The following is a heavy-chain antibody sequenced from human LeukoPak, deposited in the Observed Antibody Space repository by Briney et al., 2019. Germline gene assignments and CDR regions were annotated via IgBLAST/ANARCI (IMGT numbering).Heavy chain of an antibody. CDR2: IYSGGST. Sequence: GVALRLSCAASGFTVSSNYMSWVRQAPGKGLEWVSVIYSGGSTYYADSVKGRFTISRDNSKNTLYLQMNSLRAEDTAVYYCAREIGSAIHYWGQGTLVTVSS. J-gene: IGHJ4*02. V-gene: IGHV3-53*01. CDR1: GFTVSSNY. CDR3: AREIGSAIHY. D-gene: IGHD1-26*01.